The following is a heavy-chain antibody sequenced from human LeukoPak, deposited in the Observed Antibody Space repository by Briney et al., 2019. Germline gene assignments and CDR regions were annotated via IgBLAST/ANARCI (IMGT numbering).Heavy chain of an antibody. Sequence: PSEILSLTRAVYGGSFSGYYSRWIRQPPGKGRECVGEINHSGSTNYNPSLKSRVTISVDPSKNQFSLKLSSVTAADTAVYYCARLREVYSGYDSVWGKGTTVTVSS. V-gene: IGHV4-34*01. CDR3: ARLREVYSGYDSV. CDR1: GGSFSGYY. D-gene: IGHD5-12*01. J-gene: IGHJ6*04. CDR2: INHSGST.